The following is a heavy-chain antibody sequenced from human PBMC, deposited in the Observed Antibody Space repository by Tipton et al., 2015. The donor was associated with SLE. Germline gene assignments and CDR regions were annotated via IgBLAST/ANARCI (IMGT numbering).Heavy chain of an antibody. V-gene: IGHV3-30-3*01. CDR3: ARDRLVRYYNFWSGSDV. Sequence: SLRLSCTASGFTFSSYAMHWVRQAPGKGLEWVAVISYDGSNKYHADSVKGRFTISRDNSENTLYLQMNSLRAEDTAVYYCARDRLVRYYNFWSGSDVWGQGTTVTVSS. D-gene: IGHD3-3*01. CDR1: GFTFSSYA. J-gene: IGHJ6*02. CDR2: ISYDGSNK.